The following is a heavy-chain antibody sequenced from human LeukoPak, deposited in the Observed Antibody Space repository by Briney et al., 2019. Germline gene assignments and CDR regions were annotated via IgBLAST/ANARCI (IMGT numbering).Heavy chain of an antibody. D-gene: IGHD6-6*01. CDR1: GGSFSGYH. Sequence: SGTLSLTCAVHGGSFSGYHWSWIRQPPGKGLEWIGEIDHSGSTNYNPSLKSRVTISVDTSKNQFSLKLSSVTAADTAVYYCAGNIAARLDYWGQGTLVTVSS. CDR2: IDHSGST. CDR3: AGNIAARLDY. V-gene: IGHV4-34*01. J-gene: IGHJ4*02.